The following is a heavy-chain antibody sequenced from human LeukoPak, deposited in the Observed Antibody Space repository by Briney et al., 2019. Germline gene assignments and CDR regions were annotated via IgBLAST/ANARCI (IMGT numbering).Heavy chain of an antibody. D-gene: IGHD2-2*01. J-gene: IGHJ4*02. CDR1: GFTFSSYA. CDR3: AKDMGYCSSAPCYGLDY. Sequence: PGGSLRLSCAASGFTFSSYAMSWVRQAPGKGLEWVSAVSGGGGTTYYADSVKGRFTISRDNSKNTLFLQMNSLRAEDTAIYYCAKDMGYCSSAPCYGLDYWGQGTLATVSS. V-gene: IGHV3-23*01. CDR2: VSGGGGTT.